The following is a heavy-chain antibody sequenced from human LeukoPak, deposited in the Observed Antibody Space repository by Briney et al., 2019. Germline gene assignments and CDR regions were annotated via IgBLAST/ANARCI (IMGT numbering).Heavy chain of an antibody. CDR2: IKSKRDAATT. CDR1: GFTFSAAW. V-gene: IGHV3-15*01. J-gene: IGHJ3*02. D-gene: IGHD6-19*01. Sequence: PGGSLRLSCAASGFTFSAAWMSWVRQAPGKGLEWVGRIKSKRDAATTDYAAPVKGRFTISRDDSKNTLYLQMDSLKTEDTAVYYCTTDSSGWAPRINLNAFDIWGQGTMVTVPS. CDR3: TTDSSGWAPRINLNAFDI.